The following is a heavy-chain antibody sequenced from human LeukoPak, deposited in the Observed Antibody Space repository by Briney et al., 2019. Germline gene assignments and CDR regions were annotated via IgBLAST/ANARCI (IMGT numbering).Heavy chain of an antibody. CDR2: INHSGST. Sequence: SETLSLTCAVYGGSFSGYYWSWIRQPPGKGLEWIGEINHSGSTNYNPSLKSRVTISVDTSKHQFSLKLSSVTAADTAVYYCARLGSSGWYGSDILPLYLGAQGTLVTVSS. CDR1: GGSFSGYY. D-gene: IGHD6-19*01. J-gene: IGHJ4*02. CDR3: ARLGSSGWYGSDILPLYL. V-gene: IGHV4-34*01.